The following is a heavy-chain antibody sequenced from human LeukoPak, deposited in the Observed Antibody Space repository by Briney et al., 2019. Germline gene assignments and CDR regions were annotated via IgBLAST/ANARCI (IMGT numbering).Heavy chain of an antibody. CDR2: ISWNSGSI. D-gene: IGHD6-19*01. CDR3: AKGGPGIAVAGTYFDY. V-gene: IGHV3-9*01. CDR1: GFTFDDYA. Sequence: SLRLSCAASGFTFDDYAMHWVRQAPGKGLEWVSGISWNSGSIGYADSVKGRFTISRDNAKNSLYLQMNSLRAEDTALYYCAKGGPGIAVAGTYFDYWGQGTLVTVSS. J-gene: IGHJ4*02.